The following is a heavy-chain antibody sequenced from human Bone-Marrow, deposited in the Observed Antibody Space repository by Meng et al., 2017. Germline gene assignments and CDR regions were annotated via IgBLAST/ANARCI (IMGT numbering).Heavy chain of an antibody. CDR2: IYSGGST. Sequence: EVQLVESGGGLVQPGGSLRLSCAASGITVSSNYMSWVRQAPGKGLEWVSVIYSGGSTYYADSVKGRFTIPRDNSKNTLYLQMNSLRAEDTAVYYCASSIATRPVADYWGQGTLVTVSS. V-gene: IGHV3-66*01. CDR3: ASSIATRPVADY. CDR1: GITVSSNY. J-gene: IGHJ4*02. D-gene: IGHD6-6*01.